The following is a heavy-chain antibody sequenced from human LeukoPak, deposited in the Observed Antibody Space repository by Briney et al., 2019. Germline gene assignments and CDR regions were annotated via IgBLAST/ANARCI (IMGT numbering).Heavy chain of an antibody. CDR3: ARERGDFWSGYPDYFDY. V-gene: IGHV4-39*07. CDR1: GGSISSSSYY. Sequence: SETLSLTCTVSGGSISSSSYYWGWIRQPPGKGLEWIGSIYYSGSTYYNPSLKSRVTISVDTSKNQFSLKLSSVTAADTAVYYCARERGDFWSGYPDYFDYWGQGTLVTVSS. CDR2: IYYSGST. D-gene: IGHD3-3*01. J-gene: IGHJ4*02.